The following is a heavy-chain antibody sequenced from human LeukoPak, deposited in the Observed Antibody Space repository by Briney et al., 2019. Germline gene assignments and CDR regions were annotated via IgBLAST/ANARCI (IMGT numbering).Heavy chain of an antibody. CDR1: GGSFSGYY. J-gene: IGHJ4*02. D-gene: IGHD5-24*01. Sequence: SETLSLTCAVYGGSFSGYYWSWIRQPPGKGLEWIGEINHSGSTNYNPSLKSRVTISVDTSKNQFSLKLSSVTAADTAVYYCARGLALSRRLQGSWGQGTLVTVSS. CDR2: INHSGST. CDR3: ARGLALSRRLQGS. V-gene: IGHV4-34*01.